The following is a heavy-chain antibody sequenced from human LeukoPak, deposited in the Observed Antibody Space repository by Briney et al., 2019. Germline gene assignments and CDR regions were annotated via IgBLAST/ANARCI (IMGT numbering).Heavy chain of an antibody. CDR1: GYTFTGYY. V-gene: IGHV1-2*02. J-gene: IGHJ6*03. CDR2: INPNSGGT. D-gene: IGHD2-2*01. CDR3: AREKAADCSSTSCYYYYYYMDV. Sequence: GASVKVSCKASGYTFTGYYMHWVRQAPGQGLEWMGWINPNSGGTNYAQKFQGRVTMTGDTSISTAYMELSRLRSDDTAVYYCAREKAADCSSTSCYYYYYYMDVWGKGTTVTVSS.